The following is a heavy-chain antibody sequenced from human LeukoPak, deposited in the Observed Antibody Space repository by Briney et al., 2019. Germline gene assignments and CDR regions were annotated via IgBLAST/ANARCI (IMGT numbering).Heavy chain of an antibody. V-gene: IGHV3-9*03. CDR3: AKSQYYDSSGSFDY. CDR2: ISWNSGSI. D-gene: IGHD3-22*01. Sequence: GGTLRLSCAASGFTFDDYAMHWVRQAPGKGLEWVSTISWNSGSIGYADSVKGRFTISRDNAKNSLYLQMNSLRPEDMALYYCAKSQYYDSSGSFDYWGQGSLVTVSS. CDR1: GFTFDDYA. J-gene: IGHJ4*02.